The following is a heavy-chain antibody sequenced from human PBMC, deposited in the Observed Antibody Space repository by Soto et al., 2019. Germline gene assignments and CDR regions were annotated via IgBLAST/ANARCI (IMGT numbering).Heavy chain of an antibody. CDR3: VRGGALKIDH. CDR1: GFTLSSYS. V-gene: IGHV3-48*02. J-gene: IGHJ4*02. CDR2: ISSSSSTI. D-gene: IGHD3-16*01. Sequence: EVQLVESGGRLVQPGGSLRLSCAASGFTLSSYSMNWARQAPGKGLEWVSYISSSSSTIYYADSVKVRFTISRDNAKNSRYLKMNSLRDEHTAVYYCVRGGALKIDHWGQGTLVTVSS.